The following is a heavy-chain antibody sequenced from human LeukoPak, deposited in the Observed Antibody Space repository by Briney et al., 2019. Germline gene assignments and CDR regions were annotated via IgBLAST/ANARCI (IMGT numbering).Heavy chain of an antibody. CDR2: ISGSGGST. V-gene: IGHV3-23*01. CDR3: AKDLRFLEWLLPNFDY. J-gene: IGHJ4*02. D-gene: IGHD3-3*01. CDR1: GFTFSSYA. Sequence: PGGSLRLSCAASGFTFSSYAMSWVRQAPGKGLEWVSAISGSGGSTYYADSVKGRFTISRDNSKNTLYLQMNSLRAEDTAVYYCAKDLRFLEWLLPNFDYWGQGTLVTVSS.